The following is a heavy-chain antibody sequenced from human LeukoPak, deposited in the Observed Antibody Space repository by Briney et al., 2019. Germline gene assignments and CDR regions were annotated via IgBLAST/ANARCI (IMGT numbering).Heavy chain of an antibody. J-gene: IGHJ4*02. V-gene: IGHV3-7*01. CDR3: TRDRSRAEDD. CDR1: GFTFSGHW. CDR2: INQGGSDK. Sequence: PGRSLRLSCAASGFTFSGHWMSWVRQAPGKGREWVANINQGGSDKYYVDSVKGRFTISRDNANNLLYLQMNSLRGEDTAVYYCTRDRSRAEDDWGQGTLVTVSS. D-gene: IGHD1-14*01.